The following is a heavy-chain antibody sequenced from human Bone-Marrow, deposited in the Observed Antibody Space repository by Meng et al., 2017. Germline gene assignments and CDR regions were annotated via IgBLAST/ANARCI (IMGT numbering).Heavy chain of an antibody. V-gene: IGHV3-33*01. CDR3: ASYHSSDDHS. D-gene: IGHD3-22*01. Sequence: QGRLVESVGGVGQPVRALRLVCTASGFTVSNYSMHWVRQVPGKGGEWVVVIWSDGSTKDYADSVRGRFTSSRDNSKNTLYLLMINLSAEDTAVYYCASYHSSDDHSRGQGTLVTVSS. CDR2: IWSDGSTK. J-gene: IGHJ5*01. CDR1: GFTVSNYS.